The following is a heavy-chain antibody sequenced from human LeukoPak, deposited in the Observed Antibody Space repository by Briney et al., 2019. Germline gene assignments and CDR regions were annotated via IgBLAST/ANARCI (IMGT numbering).Heavy chain of an antibody. V-gene: IGHV1-18*01. CDR3: ARDREWGPRRYFDY. D-gene: IGHD3-3*01. CDR2: ISAYNGNT. CDR1: GYTFTSYG. J-gene: IGHJ4*02. Sequence: ASVKVSCEAPGYTFTSYGISWVRQAPGQGLEWMGWISAYNGNTNYAQKLQGRVTMTTDTSTSTAYMELRSLRSDDTAVYYCARDREWGPRRYFDYWGQGTLVTVSS.